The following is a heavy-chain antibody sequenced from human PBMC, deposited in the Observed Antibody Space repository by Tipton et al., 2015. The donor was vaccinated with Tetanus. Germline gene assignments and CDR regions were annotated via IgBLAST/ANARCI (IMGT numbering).Heavy chain of an antibody. J-gene: IGHJ4*02. CDR3: ARSGWEREWELLDN. Sequence: QLVQSGAEMKKPGASVKVSCKASGYTFTGYYIYWVRQAPGQGLEWMGWIDPNSGGTVYAQKFQGRVTMTRDTSISTAYMELSRLRSDDTAVYYCARSGWEREWELLDNWGQGTLVTVSS. CDR2: IDPNSGGT. V-gene: IGHV1-2*02. CDR1: GYTFTGYY. D-gene: IGHD1-26*01.